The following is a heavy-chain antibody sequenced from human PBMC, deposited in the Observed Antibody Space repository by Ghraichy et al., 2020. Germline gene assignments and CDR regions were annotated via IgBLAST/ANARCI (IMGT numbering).Heavy chain of an antibody. CDR2: INHSGST. CDR1: GGSFSGYY. J-gene: IGHJ4*02. D-gene: IGHD6-6*01. Sequence: SETLSLTCAVYGGSFSGYYWSWIRQPPGKGLEWIGEINHSGSTNYNPSLKSRVTISVDTSKNQFSLKLSSVTAADTAVYYCARQGIAARPGQQLKEYYFDYWGQGTLVTVSS. CDR3: ARQGIAARPGQQLKEYYFDY. V-gene: IGHV4-34*01.